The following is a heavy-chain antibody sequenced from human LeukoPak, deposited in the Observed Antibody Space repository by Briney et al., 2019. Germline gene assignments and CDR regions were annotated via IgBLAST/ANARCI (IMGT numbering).Heavy chain of an antibody. J-gene: IGHJ4*02. V-gene: IGHV3-30*04. CDR2: ISYDGSNK. CDR1: GFTFSNYA. CDR3: ARDSFRRFDH. Sequence: PGRSLRLSCAASGFTFSNYAMHWVRQAPGKGLEWVAVISYDGSNKYYADSVRGRFTISRDNSKNTLYLQMNSLRAEDTAVYYCARDSFRRFDHWGQGTLDTVSS.